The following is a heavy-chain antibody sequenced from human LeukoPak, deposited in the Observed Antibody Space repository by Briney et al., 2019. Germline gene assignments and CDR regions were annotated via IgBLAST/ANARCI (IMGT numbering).Heavy chain of an antibody. D-gene: IGHD1-1*01. J-gene: IGHJ3*02. CDR2: IIPILGIA. Sequence: ASVKVSCKASGGTFSSYAISWVRQAPGQGLEWMGRIIPILGIANYAQKFQGRVTITADKSTSTAYMELSSLRSEDTAVYYCARVEGGTYDAFDIWGQGTMVTVSS. CDR3: ARVEGGTYDAFDI. CDR1: GGTFSSYA. V-gene: IGHV1-69*04.